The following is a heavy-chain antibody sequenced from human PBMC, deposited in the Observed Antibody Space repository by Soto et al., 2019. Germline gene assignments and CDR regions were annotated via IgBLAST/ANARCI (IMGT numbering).Heavy chain of an antibody. D-gene: IGHD6-19*01. CDR3: AKIISCGRPRHYPYGMAV. V-gene: IGHV4-34*01. CDR1: GGSFSGYY. CDR2: INHSGST. J-gene: IGHJ6*02. Sequence: SETLSLTCAVYGGSFSGYYWSWIRQPPGKGLEWIGEINHSGSTNYNPSLKSRVTISVDTSKNQFSLKLSSVTAADTAVYYCAKIISCGRPRHYPYGMAVWGQGTTVPVSS.